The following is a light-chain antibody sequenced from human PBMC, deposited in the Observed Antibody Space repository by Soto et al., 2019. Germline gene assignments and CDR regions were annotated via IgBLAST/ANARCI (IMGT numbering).Light chain of an antibody. CDR3: QQRSKWVT. J-gene: IGKJ4*01. V-gene: IGKV3-11*01. CDR1: QSVSSY. Sequence: IVLTQSPATLSLSPGERATLSCRASQSVSSYLAWYQQRPGQAPRLLIYDAINTATGIPARFSGSGSGTDFTLTISSLEPEDFGIYYRQQRSKWVTFGRGTKVDIK. CDR2: DAI.